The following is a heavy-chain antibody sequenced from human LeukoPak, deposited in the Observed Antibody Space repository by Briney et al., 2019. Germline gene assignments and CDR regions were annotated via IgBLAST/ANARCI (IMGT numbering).Heavy chain of an antibody. J-gene: IGHJ6*03. CDR1: GGSISSYY. D-gene: IGHD3-10*01. V-gene: IGHV4-59*01. Sequence: SETLSLTCTVSGGSISSYYWSWIRQPPGKGLEWIGYIYYSGSTNYNPSLKSRVTISVDTSKNQFSLKLSSVTAADTAVYYRASVRFTYYYGSGSYYNPYYYYYMDVWGKGTTVTVSS. CDR2: IYYSGST. CDR3: ASVRFTYYYGSGSYYNPYYYYYMDV.